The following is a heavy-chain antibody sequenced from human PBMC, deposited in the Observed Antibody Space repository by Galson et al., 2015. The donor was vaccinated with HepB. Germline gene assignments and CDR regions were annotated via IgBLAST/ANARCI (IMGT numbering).Heavy chain of an antibody. Sequence: SLRLSCAASGFTFDDYTMHWVRQAPGKGLEWVSLISWDGGSTYYADSVKGRFTISRDNSKNSLYLQMNSLRTEDTALYYCAKEMSGIAAFDIWGQGTMVTVSS. CDR1: GFTFDDYT. J-gene: IGHJ3*02. V-gene: IGHV3-43*01. CDR2: ISWDGGST. D-gene: IGHD2-21*01. CDR3: AKEMSGIAAFDI.